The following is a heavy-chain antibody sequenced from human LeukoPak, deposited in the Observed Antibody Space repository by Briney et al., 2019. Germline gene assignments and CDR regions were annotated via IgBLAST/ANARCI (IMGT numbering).Heavy chain of an antibody. Sequence: GGSLRLSCAASGFTFSSYAMHWVRQAPGKGLEYASAISSNGGSTYYANSVKGRFTISRDNSKNTLYLQMKSLRTEDTAVYYCAKGYGWEASYYYYYMDVWGKGTTVTISS. CDR1: GFTFSSYA. V-gene: IGHV3-64*01. J-gene: IGHJ6*03. CDR2: ISSNGGST. CDR3: AKGYGWEASYYYYYMDV. D-gene: IGHD1-26*01.